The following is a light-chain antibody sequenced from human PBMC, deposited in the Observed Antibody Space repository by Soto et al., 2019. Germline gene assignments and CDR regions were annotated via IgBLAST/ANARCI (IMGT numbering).Light chain of an antibody. CDR2: DVS. CDR1: SSDVGGYNY. Sequence: ALTQPASVSGSPGQSITISCTGTSSDVGGYNYVSWYQQYPGKAPKVMIYDVSNRPSGVSNRFSGSKSGNTASLTISGLQAEDEADYYCSSYTSSSTYVFGSGTKVTVL. V-gene: IGLV2-14*01. J-gene: IGLJ1*01. CDR3: SSYTSSSTYV.